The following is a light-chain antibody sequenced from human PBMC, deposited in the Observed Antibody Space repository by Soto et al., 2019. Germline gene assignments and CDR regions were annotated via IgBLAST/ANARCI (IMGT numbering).Light chain of an antibody. V-gene: IGLV2-8*01. CDR2: EVS. J-gene: IGLJ2*01. CDR1: SSDVGGYNY. Sequence: QSALTQPPSASGSPRQSVTISCTGTSSDVGGYNYVSWYQQHPGKAPKRMIYEVSKRPSGVPDRFSGSKSGNTASLTVSGLQAEDEADYYCSSYAGTNVVVFGGGTKVTVL. CDR3: SSYAGTNVVV.